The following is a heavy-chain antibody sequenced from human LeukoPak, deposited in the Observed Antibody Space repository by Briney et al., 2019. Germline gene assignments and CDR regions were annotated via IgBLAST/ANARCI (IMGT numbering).Heavy chain of an antibody. CDR2: ISWNSGSI. D-gene: IGHD6-19*01. V-gene: IGHV3-9*01. CDR1: GFTFDDYA. CDR3: AKDKSSGWFGEGTDAFDI. J-gene: IGHJ3*02. Sequence: GRSLSLSCAASGFTFDDYAMHWVRQAPGKGLEWVSGISWNSGSIGYADSVKGRFTISRDNAKNSLYLQMNSLRAEDTALYYCAKDKSSGWFGEGTDAFDIWGQGTMVTVSS.